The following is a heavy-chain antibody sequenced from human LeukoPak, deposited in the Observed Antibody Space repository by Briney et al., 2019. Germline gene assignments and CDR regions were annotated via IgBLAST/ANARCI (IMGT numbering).Heavy chain of an antibody. Sequence: GGSLRLSCAAPGFTFSNAWMSWVRQAPGKGLEWVGRIKSRTDGGTTDYAAPVKGRFTISRDVSKNTLYLQMSSLKTEDTAVYYCTTEPYYCSGGSCRDYWGQGTLVTVSS. CDR1: GFTFSNAW. CDR3: TTEPYYCSGGSCRDY. CDR2: IKSRTDGGTT. D-gene: IGHD2-15*01. J-gene: IGHJ4*02. V-gene: IGHV3-15*01.